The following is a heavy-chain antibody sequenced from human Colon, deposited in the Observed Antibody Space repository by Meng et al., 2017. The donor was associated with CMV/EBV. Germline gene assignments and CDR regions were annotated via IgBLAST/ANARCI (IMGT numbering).Heavy chain of an antibody. J-gene: IGHJ1*01. V-gene: IGHV3-11*01. D-gene: IGHD3-22*01. Sequence: GESLKISCEGSGFRFSDYFMSWVRQAPGKGLEWVAYISSDSITTYYAEPVKGRFTISRDNSRNTMYLQMDSLRAEDTAIYYCARHYYDKGGDQFLQHWGQGTLVTVSS. CDR3: ARHYYDKGGDQFLQH. CDR1: GFRFSDYF. CDR2: ISSDSITT.